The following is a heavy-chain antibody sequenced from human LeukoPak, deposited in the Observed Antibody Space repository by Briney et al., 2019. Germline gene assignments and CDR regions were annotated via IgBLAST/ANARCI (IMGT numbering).Heavy chain of an antibody. Sequence: PGGSLRLSCAASGFSFSVFWMSWVRQAPGKGLEWVANINQDGSEKNYVDSVKGRFTISRDGAKNSLYLQMNSLRAEDAAVYYCARRPAAGRCFDYWGQGTLVTVSS. CDR1: GFSFSVFW. D-gene: IGHD6-13*01. CDR3: ARRPAAGRCFDY. CDR2: INQDGSEK. J-gene: IGHJ4*02. V-gene: IGHV3-7*01.